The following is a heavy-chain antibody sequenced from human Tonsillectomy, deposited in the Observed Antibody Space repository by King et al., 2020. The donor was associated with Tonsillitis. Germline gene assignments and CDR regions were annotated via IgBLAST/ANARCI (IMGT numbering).Heavy chain of an antibody. CDR3: ARVDSSGSDAFDI. V-gene: IGHV4-34*01. CDR1: GGSFSGYY. J-gene: IGHJ3*02. Sequence: VQLQQWGAGLLKPSETLSLTCAVYGGSFSGYYWSWIRQPPGKGLEWIGEINHSGSTNYNPSLKSRVTISVDTSKNQFSLKLSSVTAADTAVYYCARVDSSGSDAFDIWGQGTMVTVSS. CDR2: INHSGST. D-gene: IGHD3-22*01.